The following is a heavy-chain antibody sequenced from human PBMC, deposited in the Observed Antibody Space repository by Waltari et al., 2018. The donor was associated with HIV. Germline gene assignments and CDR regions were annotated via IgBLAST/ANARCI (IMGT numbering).Heavy chain of an antibody. CDR3: AREGGRDCSGGTCYIDY. CDR2: INQDGSEI. V-gene: IGHV3-7*01. D-gene: IGHD2-15*01. CDR1: GFTFRRSW. Sequence: EVEVVESGGGLVQPGGSLRLFCAVSGFTFRRSWMSGGRQAPGKGRAWVANINQDGSEIYYVASVEGRFTISRDNSKNLLYLQMNSLRAEDTAVYYCAREGGRDCSGGTCYIDYWGQGTLVTVSS. J-gene: IGHJ4*02.